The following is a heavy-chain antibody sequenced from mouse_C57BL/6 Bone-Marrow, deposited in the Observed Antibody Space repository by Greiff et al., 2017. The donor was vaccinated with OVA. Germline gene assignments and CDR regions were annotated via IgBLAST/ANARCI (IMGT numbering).Heavy chain of an antibody. V-gene: IGHV1-69*01. CDR1: GYTFTSYW. CDR3: ARTAQVYAMDY. Sequence: QVQLQQPGAELVMPGASVKLSCKASGYTFTSYWMHWVKQRPGQGLEWIGEIDPSDSYTNYNQKFKGKSTLTVDKSSSTAYMQLSSLTSEDSAVYYCARTAQVYAMDYWGQGTSVTVSS. CDR2: IDPSDSYT. D-gene: IGHD3-2*02. J-gene: IGHJ4*01.